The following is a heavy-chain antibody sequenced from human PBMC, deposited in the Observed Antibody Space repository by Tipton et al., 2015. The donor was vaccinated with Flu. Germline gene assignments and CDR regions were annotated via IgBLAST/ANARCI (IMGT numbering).Heavy chain of an antibody. CDR2: VYYSGST. D-gene: IGHD3-9*01. J-gene: IGHJ5*02. CDR1: GDSITSSYYY. V-gene: IGHV4-30-4*01. CDR3: ARDAGLDDNNGYSNANWFDP. Sequence: TLSLTCTVSGDSITSSYYYWSWLRQPPGKGLEWIGYVYYSGSTDYNPSLKSRVNISIDTSKNRFSLNLSSVTAADTAVYYCARDAGLDDNNGYSNANWFDPWGQGTLVIVSS.